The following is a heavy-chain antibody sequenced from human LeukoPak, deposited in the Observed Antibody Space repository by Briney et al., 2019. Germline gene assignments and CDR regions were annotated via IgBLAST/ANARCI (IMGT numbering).Heavy chain of an antibody. V-gene: IGHV1-18*01. Sequence: ASVKVSCKASGYAFSNYGISWVRQAPGQGLEWMGWVSTYNGNTNYAQRLQGRVTMTTDTSTSTAYMELRSLRSDDTAVYFCAGGTSYSSGWQYWGQGTLVTVSS. J-gene: IGHJ4*02. CDR3: AGGTSYSSGWQY. D-gene: IGHD6-19*01. CDR2: VSTYNGNT. CDR1: GYAFSNYG.